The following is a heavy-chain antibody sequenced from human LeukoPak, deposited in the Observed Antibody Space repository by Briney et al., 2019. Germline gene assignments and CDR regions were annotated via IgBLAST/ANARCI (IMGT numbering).Heavy chain of an antibody. V-gene: IGHV3-23*01. Sequence: GGSLRLSCAASGFTFSSYAMSWVRQAPGKGLEWVSAISGSGGSTYYADSVKGRFTISRDNSKNTLYLQMNSLRAEDTAVYYCAESWVMGGYVFDYWGQGTLVTVSS. CDR2: ISGSGGST. D-gene: IGHD2-21*01. CDR3: AESWVMGGYVFDY. CDR1: GFTFSSYA. J-gene: IGHJ4*02.